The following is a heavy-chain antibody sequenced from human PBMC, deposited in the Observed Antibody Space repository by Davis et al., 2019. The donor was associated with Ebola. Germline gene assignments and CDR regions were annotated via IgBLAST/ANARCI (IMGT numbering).Heavy chain of an antibody. D-gene: IGHD1-20*01. J-gene: IGHJ3*01. V-gene: IGHV5-51*01. CDR1: ENSFTSYW. CDR2: IYTGDSDT. Sequence: GESLKISCKDSENSFTSYWIGWVRQMPGKGLEWMGIIYTGDSDTRYSPSFRGQVTISAGKSTRTAYLQWGSLKASDTAMYYCASLRRTITGMDDGFDLWGQGTMVTVSS. CDR3: ASLRRTITGMDDGFDL.